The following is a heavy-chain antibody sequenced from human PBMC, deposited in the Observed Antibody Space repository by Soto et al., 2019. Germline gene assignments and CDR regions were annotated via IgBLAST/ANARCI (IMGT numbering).Heavy chain of an antibody. Sequence: EVQLVESGGGLVQPGRSLRLSCAASGFTFDDYAMHWVRQAPGKGLEWVSGISWNSGSIGYATYVKGRFTISRDNAKNALYLQMNSLRDEDTALYYCAKDIRGNDYGLPCFDYWGQGTLVTVSS. V-gene: IGHV3-9*01. CDR3: AKDIRGNDYGLPCFDY. D-gene: IGHD4-17*01. CDR2: ISWNSGSI. J-gene: IGHJ4*02. CDR1: GFTFDDYA.